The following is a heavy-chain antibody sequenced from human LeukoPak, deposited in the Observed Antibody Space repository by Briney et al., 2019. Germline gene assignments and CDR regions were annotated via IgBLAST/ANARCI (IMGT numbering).Heavy chain of an antibody. V-gene: IGHV1-18*01. J-gene: IGHJ6*02. CDR1: GYTFTSYG. D-gene: IGHD6-13*01. CDR2: ISAYNGNT. CDR3: ARDIPGSSWYIHYYYGMDV. Sequence: ASVKVSCKASGYTFTSYGISWVRQAPGQGLEWMGWISAYNGNTNYAQKLQGRVTMTTDTSTSTAYMELRSLRSDDTAVYYCARDIPGSSWYIHYYYGMDVWGQGTTVTVSS.